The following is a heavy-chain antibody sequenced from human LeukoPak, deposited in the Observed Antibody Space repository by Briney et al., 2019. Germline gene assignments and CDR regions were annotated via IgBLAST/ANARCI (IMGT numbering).Heavy chain of an antibody. CDR3: ARQYQLLHWFDP. D-gene: IGHD2-2*01. J-gene: IGHJ5*02. Sequence: SQTLSLTCTVSGGSISSGGYYWSWIRQHPGKGLEWIGYIYYSGSTYYNPSLKSRVTISVDTSKNQFSLKLSSVTAADTAVYYCARQYQLLHWFDPWGQGTLVTVSS. V-gene: IGHV4-31*03. CDR2: IYYSGST. CDR1: GGSISSGGYY.